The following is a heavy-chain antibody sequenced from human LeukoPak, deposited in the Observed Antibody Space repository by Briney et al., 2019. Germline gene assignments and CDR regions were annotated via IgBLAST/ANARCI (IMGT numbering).Heavy chain of an antibody. CDR1: GGSFSGYY. D-gene: IGHD1-1*01. CDR2: INHSGST. V-gene: IGHV4-34*01. CDR3: ARSTGTTPQFNYYYYMDV. Sequence: SETLSLTCAVYGGSFSGYYWSWIRQPPGKGLEWIGEINHSGSTNYNPSLKSRVTISVDTSKNQFSLKLSSVTAADTAVYYCARSTGTTPQFNYYYYMDVWGKGTTVTVSS. J-gene: IGHJ6*03.